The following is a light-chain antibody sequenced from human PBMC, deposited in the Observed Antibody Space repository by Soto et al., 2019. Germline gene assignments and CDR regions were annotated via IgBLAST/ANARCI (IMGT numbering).Light chain of an antibody. Sequence: EIVLTQSPGTLSLSPGERATLSCRASQSVSSSYLAWYQQKPGQAPRLLIYGASSRATGIPDRFSGGGSGTDFTLTISRLEPEDFAVYYYQQYGSSPRTFGQGTKVDIK. CDR2: GAS. V-gene: IGKV3-20*01. CDR1: QSVSSSY. CDR3: QQYGSSPRT. J-gene: IGKJ1*01.